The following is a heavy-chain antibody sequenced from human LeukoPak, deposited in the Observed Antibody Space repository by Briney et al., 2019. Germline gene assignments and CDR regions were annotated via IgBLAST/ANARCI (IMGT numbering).Heavy chain of an antibody. CDR3: GRHVGRFTHYFDS. Sequence: SETLSLTCTVSGGSISGTIYYWAWIRQSPGKGLEWIGGIFYSGSSYYNPSLKSRVTISVDTSKNQFSLKMNSVTAADTAVYFCGRHVGRFTHYFDSWGQGTLVAVSS. V-gene: IGHV4-39*01. CDR1: GGSISGTIYY. CDR2: IFYSGSS. D-gene: IGHD1-26*01. J-gene: IGHJ4*02.